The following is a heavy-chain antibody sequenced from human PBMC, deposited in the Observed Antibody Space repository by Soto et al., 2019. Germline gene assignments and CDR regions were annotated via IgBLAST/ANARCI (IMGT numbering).Heavy chain of an antibody. CDR1: GYSFTTYW. Sequence: PGESLKISCKASGYSFTTYWIGWVRQLPGKGLEWMGIIYPGDSDTRYSPSFLGQVTISADNSISTAYLQWSSLKASDTATYYCARHEPLYYSYYGMDVWGQGTTVTVSS. CDR3: ARHEPLYYSYYGMDV. V-gene: IGHV5-51*01. CDR2: IYPGDSDT. J-gene: IGHJ6*02.